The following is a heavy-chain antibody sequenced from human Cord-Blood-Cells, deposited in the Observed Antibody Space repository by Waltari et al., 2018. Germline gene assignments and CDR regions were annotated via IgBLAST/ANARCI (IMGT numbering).Heavy chain of an antibody. CDR3: ARDLTYSGSYYWFDP. J-gene: IGHJ5*02. V-gene: IGHV1-69*01. CDR2: IHPILGTA. D-gene: IGHD1-26*01. Sequence: QVQLVQSGAEVKKPGSSVKVSCKASGGTFSSYAISWVRQAPGQGLGWMGGIHPILGTANYAQRFQGRGTITADESTSTAYMELSSLRSEDTAVYYCARDLTYSGSYYWFDPWGQGTLVTVSS. CDR1: GGTFSSYA.